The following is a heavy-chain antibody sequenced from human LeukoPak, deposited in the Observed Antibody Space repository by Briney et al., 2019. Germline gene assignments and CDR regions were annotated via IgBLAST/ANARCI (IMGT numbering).Heavy chain of an antibody. J-gene: IGHJ5*02. CDR1: GGSISSGGYS. V-gene: IGHV4-30-2*01. D-gene: IGHD2-15*01. CDR3: ARASFPRVVAAKNLFDP. Sequence: SETLSLTCAVSGGSISSGGYSWSWIRQPPGKGLEWIGYIYHSGSTYYNPSLKSRVTISVDRSQNQFSLKLSSVTAADTAVYYCARASFPRVVAAKNLFDPWGQGTLVTVSS. CDR2: IYHSGST.